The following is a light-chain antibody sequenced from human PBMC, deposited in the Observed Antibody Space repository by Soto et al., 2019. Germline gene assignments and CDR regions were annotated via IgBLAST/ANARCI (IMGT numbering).Light chain of an antibody. J-gene: IGKJ1*01. CDR3: QQYNNWPPAT. Sequence: EIVMTQSPATLSVSPGERATLSCRASQSVSSNLAWYQQKPGQAPRLLIYGASTRATGIPARGSGSGSGTEGALAIGSLQCEDFAVYCCQQYNNWPPATFGEGAKVEIK. V-gene: IGKV3-15*01. CDR1: QSVSSN. CDR2: GAS.